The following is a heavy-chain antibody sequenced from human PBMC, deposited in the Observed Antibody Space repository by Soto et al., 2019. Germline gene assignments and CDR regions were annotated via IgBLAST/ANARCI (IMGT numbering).Heavy chain of an antibody. CDR3: AIEMYSSSWIGYYYMDV. Sequence: SETLSLTCTVSGGSISSYYWSWIRQPPGRGLEWIGYIFYSASTNNNPSLKSRVTISVDSSKNQFSLKLRSVTAADTAVYYCAIEMYSSSWIGYYYMDVWGKGTTVTVSS. D-gene: IGHD6-13*01. CDR1: GGSISSYY. J-gene: IGHJ6*03. CDR2: IFYSAST. V-gene: IGHV4-59*01.